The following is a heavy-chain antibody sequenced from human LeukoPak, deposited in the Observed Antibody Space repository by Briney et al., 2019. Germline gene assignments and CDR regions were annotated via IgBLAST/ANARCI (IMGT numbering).Heavy chain of an antibody. CDR2: ISGSGGST. V-gene: IGHV3-23*01. CDR3: AKAPWRDIVLMVYAI. CDR1: GFTFSSYA. D-gene: IGHD2-8*01. Sequence: GGSLRLSCAASGFTFSSYAMSWVRQAPGKGLEWVSAISGSGGSTYYADSVKGRFTISRDNSKNTLYLQMNSRRADDTAVYDCAKAPWRDIVLMVYAIWGQGTLVTVSS. J-gene: IGHJ4*02.